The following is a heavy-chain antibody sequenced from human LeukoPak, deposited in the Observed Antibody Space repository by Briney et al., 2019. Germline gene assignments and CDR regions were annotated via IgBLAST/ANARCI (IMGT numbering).Heavy chain of an antibody. V-gene: IGHV3-53*01. CDR2: IYSGGNT. Sequence: QPGGSLRLSCTVSGFTVSSNSWSWVRQAPGKGLEWVSFIYSGGNTHYSDSVTGRFTISRDNSKNTLYLQMNSLRAEDTAIYYCARRAGEYSHPYDYRGQGTLVTVSS. D-gene: IGHD2-15*01. J-gene: IGHJ4*02. CDR3: ARRAGEYSHPYDY. CDR1: GFTVSSNS.